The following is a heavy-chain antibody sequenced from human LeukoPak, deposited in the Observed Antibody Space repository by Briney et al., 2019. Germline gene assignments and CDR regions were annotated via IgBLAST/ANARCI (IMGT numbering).Heavy chain of an antibody. Sequence: GGSLRLSCAASGFTFSSCVMSWVRQAPGKGLEWVSAIGDSGGSTYYADSVKGRFTISRDNSKNTLYVQVNSLGTEDTAAYYCAKGSYYDSSGSFYFDYWGQGTLVTVSS. D-gene: IGHD3-22*01. V-gene: IGHV3-23*01. CDR2: IGDSGGST. J-gene: IGHJ4*02. CDR3: AKGSYYDSSGSFYFDY. CDR1: GFTFSSCV.